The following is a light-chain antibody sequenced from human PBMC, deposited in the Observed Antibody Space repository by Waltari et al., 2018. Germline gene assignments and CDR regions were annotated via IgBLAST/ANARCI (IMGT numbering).Light chain of an antibody. V-gene: IGLV3-25*02. CDR3: QSADKSGVYS. J-gene: IGLJ3*02. CDR1: ALANQY. Sequence: SSELTQPLSVAVSPGQTARTTCSGDALANQYAYWYQQKPGQAPVVVMYKDDERPSGIPERFSGFGAGTIVTLTISRVQAEDEGDYYCQSADKSGVYSFGGGTRLTVL. CDR2: KDD.